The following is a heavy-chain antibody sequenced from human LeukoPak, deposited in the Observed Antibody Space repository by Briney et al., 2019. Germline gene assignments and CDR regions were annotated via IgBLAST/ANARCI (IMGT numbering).Heavy chain of an antibody. V-gene: IGHV3-30*02. CDR3: ASTYSSSWTFDY. CDR1: GFTFNNYG. J-gene: IGHJ4*02. Sequence: GGSLRLSCAASGFTFNNYGMHWVRQAPGKGLEWVAFIRYDGSNKYYADSVKGRFTISRDNSKNTLYLQMNSLRAEDTAVYYCASTYSSSWTFDYWGQGTLVTVSS. CDR2: IRYDGSNK. D-gene: IGHD6-13*01.